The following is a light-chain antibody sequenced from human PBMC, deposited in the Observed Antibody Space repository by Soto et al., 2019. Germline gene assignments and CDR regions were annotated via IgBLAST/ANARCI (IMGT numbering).Light chain of an antibody. CDR2: KAS. CDR1: QSISSW. CDR3: HQYNSYSGT. V-gene: IGKV1-5*03. J-gene: IGKJ1*01. Sequence: DIQMTQSPSTLSASVGDRVTITCRASQSISSWLAWDQQKPEKAPKLLIYKASSLESGVPSRFSGSGSGTEFTLTISSLQPDDFATYYCHQYNSYSGTFGQETKVEIK.